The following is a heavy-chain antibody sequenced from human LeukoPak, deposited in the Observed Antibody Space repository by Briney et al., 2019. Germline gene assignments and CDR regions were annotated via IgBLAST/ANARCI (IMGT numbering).Heavy chain of an antibody. CDR3: AKDRRRIAAAGTILMDV. CDR1: GSTFSSYG. V-gene: IGHV3-30*02. D-gene: IGHD6-13*01. J-gene: IGHJ6*03. CDR2: IRYDGSNK. Sequence: GGSLRLSCAASGSTFSSYGMHWVRQPPGKGLEWVAFIRYDGSNKYYADSVKGRFTISRDNSKNTLYLQMNSLRAEDTAVYYCAKDRRRIAAAGTILMDVWGKGTTVTISS.